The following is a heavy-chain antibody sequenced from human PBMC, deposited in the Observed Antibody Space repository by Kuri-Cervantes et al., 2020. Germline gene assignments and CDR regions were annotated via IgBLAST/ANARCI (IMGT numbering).Heavy chain of an antibody. CDR1: GYTLTSYG. Sequence: ASVKVSCKASGYTLTSYGISWVRQAPGQGLQWMGWISAYNGNTNYAQKLQGRVTMTTDTSTSTAYMELRSLRSDDTAVYYCARSPYYYGSGSYYIKDNIWAANYYYYGMDVWGQGTTVTVSS. CDR3: ARSPYYYGSGSYYIKDNIWAANYYYYGMDV. J-gene: IGHJ6*02. V-gene: IGHV1-18*01. D-gene: IGHD3-10*01. CDR2: ISAYNGNT.